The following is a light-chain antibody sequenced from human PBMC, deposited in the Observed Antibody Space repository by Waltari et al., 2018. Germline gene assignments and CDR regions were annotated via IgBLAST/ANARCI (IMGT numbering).Light chain of an antibody. J-gene: IGKJ1*01. V-gene: IGKV3-20*01. CDR1: QSVSRT. Sequence: EIVLTQSPGPLSLSLGERATLSCRASQSVSRTLACDQQKPGQAPNLLIYGPSIRATGIPDRFTGSGSGTDFSLTISSLEPEDFAIYFCQHYVRLPATFGQGTKVEIK. CDR3: QHYVRLPAT. CDR2: GPS.